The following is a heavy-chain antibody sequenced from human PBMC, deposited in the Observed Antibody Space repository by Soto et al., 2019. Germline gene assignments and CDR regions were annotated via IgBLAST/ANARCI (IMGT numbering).Heavy chain of an antibody. CDR1: GGSISGSSYY. Sequence: SETLSLTCTVSGGSISGSSYYWGWIRQPPGKGLEWIGNIFYSGTTYYNPSLKSRVTISVDTSKNQFSLTLRSVTAADTAVYYCESSESYDQYDYWGQGTLVTVSS. J-gene: IGHJ4*02. CDR2: IFYSGTT. D-gene: IGHD3-10*01. CDR3: ESSESYDQYDY. V-gene: IGHV4-39*01.